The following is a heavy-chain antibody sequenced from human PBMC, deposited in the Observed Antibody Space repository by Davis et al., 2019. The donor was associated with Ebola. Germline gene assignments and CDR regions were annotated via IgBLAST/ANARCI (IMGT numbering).Heavy chain of an antibody. J-gene: IGHJ4*02. CDR3: ARGYGDYYFDY. D-gene: IGHD4-17*01. Sequence: SETLPLTCTVSGGSVSSGSYYWSWIRQPPGKGLEWIGYMYYSGSTNYNPSLKSRVTISVDTSKNQFSLKLSSVTAADTAVYYCARGYGDYYFDYWGQGTLVTVSS. V-gene: IGHV4-61*01. CDR2: MYYSGST. CDR1: GGSVSSGSYY.